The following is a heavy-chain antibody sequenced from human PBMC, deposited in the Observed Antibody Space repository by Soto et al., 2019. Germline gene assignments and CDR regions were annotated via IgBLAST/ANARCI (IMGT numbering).Heavy chain of an antibody. D-gene: IGHD3-22*01. CDR1: GFTFSSYS. J-gene: IGHJ3*02. CDR3: ARNYDSTAGGAFDI. Sequence: GGSLRLSCAASGFTFSSYSMNWVRQAPGKGLEWVSYISSSSSTIYYADSVKGRFTISRDNAKNSLYLQMNSLRAEDTAVYYSARNYDSTAGGAFDIWGQGTMVTV. V-gene: IGHV3-48*01. CDR2: ISSSSSTI.